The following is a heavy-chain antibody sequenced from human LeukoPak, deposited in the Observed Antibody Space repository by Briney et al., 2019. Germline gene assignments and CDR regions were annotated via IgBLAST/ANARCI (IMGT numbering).Heavy chain of an antibody. V-gene: IGHV3-43*02. D-gene: IGHD3-22*01. J-gene: IGHJ4*02. CDR1: GFTFDDYA. CDR3: AKDMEYYYDSSGYYFDY. CDR2: ISGDGGST. Sequence: GGSLRLSCAASGFTFDDYAMHWVRQAPGKGLEWVSLISGDGGSTYYADSVKGRFTISRDNSKNSLYLQMNGLRTEDTALYYCAKDMEYYYDSSGYYFDYWGQGTLVTVSS.